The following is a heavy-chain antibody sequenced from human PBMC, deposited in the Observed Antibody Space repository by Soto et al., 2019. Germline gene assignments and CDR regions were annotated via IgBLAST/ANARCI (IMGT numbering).Heavy chain of an antibody. CDR3: ARVEKYCTSTNCLDY. CDR1: GYTFSNSG. CDR2: ISAYNGDA. J-gene: IGHJ4*02. V-gene: IGHV1-18*01. D-gene: IGHD2-2*01. Sequence: QVPLVQSGAEVKKPGALVKVACKASGYTFSNSGTTWVRQAPGQGLEWMGWISAYNGDANYAQKFQGRVTMTTDTSTNTAYMELRSLRPDDTAVYYCARVEKYCTSTNCLDYWGQGTLVTVSS.